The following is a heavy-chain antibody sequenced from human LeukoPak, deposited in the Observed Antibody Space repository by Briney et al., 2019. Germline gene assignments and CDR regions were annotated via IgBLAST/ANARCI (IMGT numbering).Heavy chain of an antibody. J-gene: IGHJ6*02. CDR3: ARVLMGYSYGSPDANYYYGMDV. Sequence: SETLSLTCTVSGGSINSYYWSWIRQPPGKGLEWIGYISYSGSTKYNASLKSRVTISVDTSKNQFSLKMSSVTAADTAVYYCARVLMGYSYGSPDANYYYGMDVWGQGTTVTVSS. D-gene: IGHD5-18*01. V-gene: IGHV4-59*01. CDR1: GGSINSYY. CDR2: ISYSGST.